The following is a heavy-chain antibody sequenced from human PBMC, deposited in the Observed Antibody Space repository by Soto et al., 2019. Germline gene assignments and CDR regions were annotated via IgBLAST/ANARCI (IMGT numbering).Heavy chain of an antibody. D-gene: IGHD2-8*01. CDR2: ISGYNGDT. CDR1: GYTFTRYG. Sequence: ASVKVSCKASGYTFTRYGISWVRQAPGQGLEWMGWISGYNGDTNYAQKFQDRVSMAIDTSTGTAYMELSSLRSEDTAVYYCARLTPFNGVCYTVSECGMDVWGQGTTVTVSS. CDR3: ARLTPFNGVCYTVSECGMDV. V-gene: IGHV1-18*01. J-gene: IGHJ6*02.